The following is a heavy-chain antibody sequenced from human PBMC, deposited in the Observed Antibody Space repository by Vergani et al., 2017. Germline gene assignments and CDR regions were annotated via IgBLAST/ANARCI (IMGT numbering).Heavy chain of an antibody. D-gene: IGHD6-19*01. CDR3: ARYSSGQTYYFDY. CDR2: IYYSGST. J-gene: IGHJ4*02. Sequence: QVQLQESGPGLVKPSETLSLTCTVSGGSISSYYWSWLRQPPGKGLEWIGYIYYSGSTNYNPSLKSRVTISVDTSKNQFSLKLSSVTAADTAVYYCARYSSGQTYYFDYWGQGTLVTVSS. CDR1: GGSISSYY. V-gene: IGHV4-59*01.